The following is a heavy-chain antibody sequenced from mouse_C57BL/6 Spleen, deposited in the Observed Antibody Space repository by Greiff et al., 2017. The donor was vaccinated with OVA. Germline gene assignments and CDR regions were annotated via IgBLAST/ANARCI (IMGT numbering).Heavy chain of an antibody. D-gene: IGHD2-1*01. Sequence: QVQLQQSGAELVRPGASVTLSCKASGYTFTDYEMHWVKQTPVHGLEWIGAIDPETGGTAYNQKFKGKAILTADKSSSTAYMELRSLTSEDSAVYYCTRWDGNYVGMDYWGQGTSVTVSS. V-gene: IGHV1-15*01. CDR1: GYTFTDYE. J-gene: IGHJ4*01. CDR3: TRWDGNYVGMDY. CDR2: IDPETGGT.